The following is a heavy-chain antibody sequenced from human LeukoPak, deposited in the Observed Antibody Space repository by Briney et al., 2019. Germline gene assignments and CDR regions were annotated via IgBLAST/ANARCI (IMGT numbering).Heavy chain of an antibody. CDR2: SIPIFGSA. CDR1: GGTFSSYA. J-gene: IGHJ6*03. Sequence: GSSEKVSCKASGGTFSSYAISWVRQAPGQGLEWMGGSIPIFGSANYAQKFQGRVTITADKSTSTAYMELSSLRSEDTAVYYCASTSTKNYYYYYMDVWGKGTTVTVSS. V-gene: IGHV1-69*06. CDR3: ASTSTKNYYYYYMDV. D-gene: IGHD5/OR15-5a*01.